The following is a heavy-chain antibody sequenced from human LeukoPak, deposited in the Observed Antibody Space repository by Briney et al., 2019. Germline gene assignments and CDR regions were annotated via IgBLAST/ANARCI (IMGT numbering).Heavy chain of an antibody. D-gene: IGHD2-21*02. V-gene: IGHV5-51*01. CDR2: IFPADSST. CDR3: ARWVTADRGKKDAFDI. CDR1: GYSFTTYW. Sequence: GEPLQISCKASGYSFTTYWIGWVRQLPGKGLEWMGNIFPADSSTRYSPSFQGQLSVSADKSMTTAYLQWSSLKASDTAMYFCARWVTADRGKKDAFDIWGQGTMVTVSS. J-gene: IGHJ3*02.